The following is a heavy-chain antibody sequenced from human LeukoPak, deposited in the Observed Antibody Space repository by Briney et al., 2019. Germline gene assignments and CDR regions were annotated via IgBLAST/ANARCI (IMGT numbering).Heavy chain of an antibody. CDR3: ARDNWNSNY. D-gene: IGHD1-7*01. J-gene: IGHJ4*02. Sequence: SETLSLTCTVSGGSISSSSYYWGWIRQPPGKGLEWIGSIYYSGSTYSNPSLQSRVTISVDTSKNQFSLKLNSVTAADTAVYYCARDNWNSNYWGQGTLVTVSS. CDR2: IYYSGST. V-gene: IGHV4-39*01. CDR1: GGSISSSSYY.